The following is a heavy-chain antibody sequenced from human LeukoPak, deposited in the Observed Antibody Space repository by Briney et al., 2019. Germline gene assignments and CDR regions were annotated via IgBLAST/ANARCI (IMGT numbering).Heavy chain of an antibody. D-gene: IGHD6-6*01. V-gene: IGHV3-66*02. CDR2: IYSGGST. CDR3: ARVKLQYSSSSVYYYYGMDV. J-gene: IGHJ6*02. CDR1: GFTLSSNY. Sequence: GGSLRLSCAASGFTLSSNYMSCVRQAPGKGLGCVSVIYSGGSTYYADSVKGRFTISRDNSKNTLYLQMNSLRAEDTAVYYCARVKLQYSSSSVYYYYGMDVWGQGTTVTVSS.